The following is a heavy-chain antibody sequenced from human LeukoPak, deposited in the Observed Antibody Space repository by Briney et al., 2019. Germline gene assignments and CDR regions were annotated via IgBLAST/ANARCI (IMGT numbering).Heavy chain of an antibody. Sequence: PGGSLRLSCAASGFTFSGYWMHWVRQAPGKGLVWVSRISSDGSSTNYADSVKGRFIISRDNAKNTLYLQMNSLRVEDTALYYCARGAWYASGSFLIDYWGQGTPVTVSS. CDR2: ISSDGSST. D-gene: IGHD3-10*01. CDR1: GFTFSGYW. V-gene: IGHV3-74*01. J-gene: IGHJ4*02. CDR3: ARGAWYASGSFLIDY.